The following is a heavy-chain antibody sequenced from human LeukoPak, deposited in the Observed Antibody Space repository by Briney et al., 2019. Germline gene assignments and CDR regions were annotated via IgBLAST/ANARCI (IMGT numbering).Heavy chain of an antibody. D-gene: IGHD5-12*01. J-gene: IGHJ4*02. V-gene: IGHV3-23*01. Sequence: GGSLRLSCAASGFTFSSYVMNWLRQAPGEGLEWVSTISGSDDRTFYADSEKGRFTISRDNSKNTVYLQMNSLRAGDTAVYYCAKVQRSDFDMNFDSWGQGTLVTVSS. CDR3: AKVQRSDFDMNFDS. CDR1: GFTFSSYV. CDR2: ISGSDDRT.